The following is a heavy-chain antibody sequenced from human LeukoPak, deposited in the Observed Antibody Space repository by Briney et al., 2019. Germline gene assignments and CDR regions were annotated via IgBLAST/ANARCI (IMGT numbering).Heavy chain of an antibody. V-gene: IGHV3-74*01. Sequence: PGGSLRLSCAASGFTSSSYWMHWVRQAPGKGLVWVSRINSDGSSTSYADSVKGRFTISRDNAKNTLYLQMNSLRAEDTAVYYCARGEYYYYGMDVWGQGTTVTVSS. CDR2: INSDGSST. CDR1: GFTSSSYW. J-gene: IGHJ6*02. CDR3: ARGEYYYYGMDV.